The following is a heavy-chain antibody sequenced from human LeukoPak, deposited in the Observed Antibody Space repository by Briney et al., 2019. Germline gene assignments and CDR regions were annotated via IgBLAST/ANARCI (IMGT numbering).Heavy chain of an antibody. V-gene: IGHV4-30-4*01. CDR2: IYYSGST. CDR1: GGSISSGDYY. CDR3: ARDSRYSYGSGGMDV. J-gene: IGHJ6*02. D-gene: IGHD3-10*01. Sequence: KPSQTLSLTCTVSGGSISSGDYYWSWIRQPPGKGLEWIGYIYYSGSTYYNPSLKSRVAISIDTSKSQFSLKVTSVIAANTATYYCARDSRYSYGSGGMDVWGQGTTVTVSS.